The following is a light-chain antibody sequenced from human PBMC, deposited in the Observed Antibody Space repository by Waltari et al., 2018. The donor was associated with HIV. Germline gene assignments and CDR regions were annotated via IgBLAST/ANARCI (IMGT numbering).Light chain of an antibody. J-gene: IGKJ1*01. CDR3: HQYGTSPRT. CDR2: GAS. Sequence: PGERATLSCRASQSVSSSFLAWYQQKPGQAPRLLIYGASNRATGIPDRFSGSESGTDFTLTINRLEPEDFAVYYCHQYGTSPRTFGQGTQVELK. V-gene: IGKV3-20*01. CDR1: QSVSSSF.